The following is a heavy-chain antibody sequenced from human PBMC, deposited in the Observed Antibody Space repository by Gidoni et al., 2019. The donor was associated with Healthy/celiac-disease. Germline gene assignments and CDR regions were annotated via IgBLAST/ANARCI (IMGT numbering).Heavy chain of an antibody. CDR1: GYTFTSSD. D-gene: IGHD2-15*01. Sequence: QVQLVQSGAEVQKPGASVKVSCKASGYTFTSSDINWVRQATGQGLEWMGWMNPNSGNTGYAQKFQGRVTMTRNTSISTAYMELSSLRSEDSAVYYCARGRGCSGGSCYLNWFDPWGQGTLVTVSS. V-gene: IGHV1-8*01. CDR3: ARGRGCSGGSCYLNWFDP. CDR2: MNPNSGNT. J-gene: IGHJ5*02.